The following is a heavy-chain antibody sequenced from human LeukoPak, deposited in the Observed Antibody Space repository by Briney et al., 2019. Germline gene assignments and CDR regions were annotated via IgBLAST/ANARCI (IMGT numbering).Heavy chain of an antibody. CDR2: IWYDGSNK. J-gene: IGHJ6*02. CDR3: AKERLTGTNYYGMDV. Sequence: PGGSLRLSCAASGFTFSTYGMHWVRQAPGKGLEWVAVIWYDGSNKYYADSVKGRFTISRDNSKNTLYLQMNSLRAEDTAVYYCAKERLTGTNYYGMDVWGQGTTVTVSS. CDR1: GFTFSTYG. D-gene: IGHD1-7*01. V-gene: IGHV3-33*06.